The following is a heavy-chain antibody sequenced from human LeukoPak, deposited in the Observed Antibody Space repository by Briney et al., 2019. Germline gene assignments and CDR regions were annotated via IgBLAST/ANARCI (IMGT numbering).Heavy chain of an antibody. D-gene: IGHD6-13*01. CDR3: ARDWSIAAAEYYFDY. CDR1: GGTFSSYA. J-gene: IGHJ4*02. Sequence: SVKVSCKASGGTFSSYAISWVRQAPGQGLEWMGGIIPIFGTANYAQKFQGRVTITADESTSTAYMELSSLRSEDTAVYCCARDWSIAAAEYYFDYWGQGTLVTVSS. CDR2: IIPIFGTA. V-gene: IGHV1-69*13.